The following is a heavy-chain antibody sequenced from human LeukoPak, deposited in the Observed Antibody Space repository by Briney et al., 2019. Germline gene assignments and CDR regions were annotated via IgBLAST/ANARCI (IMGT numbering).Heavy chain of an antibody. CDR1: GFTFSSYA. D-gene: IGHD6-19*01. Sequence: GGSLRLSCAASGFTFSSYATHWVRRAPGKGLEWVAVISYDGSNKYYADSVKGRFTISRDNSKNTLYLQMNSLRAEDTAVYYCARDGGWYFDYWGQGTLVTVSS. J-gene: IGHJ4*02. V-gene: IGHV3-30*04. CDR2: ISYDGSNK. CDR3: ARDGGWYFDY.